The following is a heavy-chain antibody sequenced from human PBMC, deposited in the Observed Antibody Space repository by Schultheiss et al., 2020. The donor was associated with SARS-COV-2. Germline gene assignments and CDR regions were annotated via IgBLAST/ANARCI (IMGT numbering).Heavy chain of an antibody. D-gene: IGHD4-17*01. CDR3: TTSYGDYEVY. V-gene: IGHV3-21*03. Sequence: GESLMISCAASGFTFSSYSMNWVRQAPGKGLEWVSSISSSSSYIYYADSVKGRFTISRNNSKNTLYLQMNSLKTEDTAVYYCTTSYGDYEVYWGQGTLVTVSS. J-gene: IGHJ4*02. CDR2: ISSSSSYI. CDR1: GFTFSSYS.